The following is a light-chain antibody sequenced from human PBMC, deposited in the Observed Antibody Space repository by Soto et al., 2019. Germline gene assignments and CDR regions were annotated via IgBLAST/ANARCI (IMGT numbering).Light chain of an antibody. Sequence: SYELTQPPSVSVAPGKTARITCGGNNIGSKSVHWYQQKPGQAPVLVIYYDSDRPSGIPERFSGSNSGNTATLTISRVEAGDEDDYYCQVWDSSSDHHAVFGGGTQLTVL. V-gene: IGLV3-21*04. CDR3: QVWDSSSDHHAV. CDR2: YDS. CDR1: NIGSKS. J-gene: IGLJ7*01.